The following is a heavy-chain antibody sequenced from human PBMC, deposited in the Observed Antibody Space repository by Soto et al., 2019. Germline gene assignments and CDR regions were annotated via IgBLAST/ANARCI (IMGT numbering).Heavy chain of an antibody. D-gene: IGHD1-7*01. Sequence: GGSLRLSCAASGFTFSSYWMHWVRQAPGRGLVWVSRINSDGSSTSYADSVKGRFTISRDNAKNTLYLQMNSLRAEDTAVYYCARRWNYFPSFDYWGQGTLVTVSS. V-gene: IGHV3-74*01. CDR2: INSDGSST. CDR3: ARRWNYFPSFDY. CDR1: GFTFSSYW. J-gene: IGHJ4*02.